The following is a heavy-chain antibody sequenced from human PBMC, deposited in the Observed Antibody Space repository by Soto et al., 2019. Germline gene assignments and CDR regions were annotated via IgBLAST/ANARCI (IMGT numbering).Heavy chain of an antibody. D-gene: IGHD2-15*01. CDR2: ISGSGITT. V-gene: IGHV3-23*01. CDR1: GFTFSSYA. Sequence: EMQLLESGGDLVQPGGSLRLSCAASGFTFSSYAMTWVRQAPGKGLQYISAISGSGITTYSADSMKGRFTISRDNSKNTLHLQMNSLRAEDTAVYYCAKHRDDIGMVDAFEIWGQGTMVTVSS. J-gene: IGHJ3*02. CDR3: AKHRDDIGMVDAFEI.